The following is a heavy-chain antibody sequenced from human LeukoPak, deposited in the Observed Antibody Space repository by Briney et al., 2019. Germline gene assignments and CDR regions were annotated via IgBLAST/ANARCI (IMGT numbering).Heavy chain of an antibody. Sequence: SETLSLTCTVSGGSISSTSYCWGWIRQPPGKGLEWIGEINHSGSTNYNPSLKSRVTISVDTSKNQFSLKLSSVTAADTAVYYCARGRLNWFDPWGQGTLVTVSS. CDR1: GGSISSTSYC. CDR2: INHSGST. J-gene: IGHJ5*02. V-gene: IGHV4-39*07. CDR3: ARGRLNWFDP.